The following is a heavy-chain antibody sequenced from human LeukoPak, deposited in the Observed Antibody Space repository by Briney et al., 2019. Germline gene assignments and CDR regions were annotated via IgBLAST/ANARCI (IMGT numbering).Heavy chain of an antibody. Sequence: GESLQISCKGSGYSFTNYWIGWVRQMPGKGLEWMGIIYPGDPDTRYSPSFQGQVTISADKSISTAYLQWSSLKASDTAMYYCARLTATLTKPDTFDIWGQGTMVTVSS. CDR1: GYSFTNYW. CDR2: IYPGDPDT. D-gene: IGHD4-11*01. CDR3: ARLTATLTKPDTFDI. J-gene: IGHJ3*02. V-gene: IGHV5-51*01.